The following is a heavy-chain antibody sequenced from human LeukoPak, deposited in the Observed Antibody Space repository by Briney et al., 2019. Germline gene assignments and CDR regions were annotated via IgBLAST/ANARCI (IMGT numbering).Heavy chain of an antibody. V-gene: IGHV5-51*01. D-gene: IGHD6-19*01. CDR2: IYPGDSEI. CDR1: GYSFSNYW. Sequence: GESLKISCKASGYSFSNYWIGWVRQMPGKGLEWMGIIYPGDSEIRYSPSFQGQVTISADKSISTAYLQWSSLKASDTAMYYRARKYGSGWPNWGQGTLVTVSS. J-gene: IGHJ4*02. CDR3: ARKYGSGWPN.